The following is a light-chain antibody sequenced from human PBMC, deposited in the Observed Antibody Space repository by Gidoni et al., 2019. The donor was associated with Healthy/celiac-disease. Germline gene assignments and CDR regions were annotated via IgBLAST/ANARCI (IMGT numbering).Light chain of an antibody. Sequence: EIVMPQSPATLSVSPGERATLSCRARQSVSSNLAWYQQKPGQAPRLLIYGASTRATGIPARISGSGSGTEFTLTISSLQSEDFAVYYCQQYNNWPQTFGEGTKVEIK. CDR1: QSVSSN. J-gene: IGKJ1*01. V-gene: IGKV3-15*01. CDR3: QQYNNWPQT. CDR2: GAS.